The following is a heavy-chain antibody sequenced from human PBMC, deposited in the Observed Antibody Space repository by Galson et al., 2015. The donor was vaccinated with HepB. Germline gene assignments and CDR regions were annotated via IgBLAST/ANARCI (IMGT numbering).Heavy chain of an antibody. CDR3: ARTLYDYAWGSYRNDAFDI. CDR2: IYYSGST. D-gene: IGHD3-16*02. Sequence: LSLTCTVSGGSVSSGSYYWSWIRQPPGKGLEWIGYIYYSGSTNYNPSLKSRVTISVDTSKNQFSLKLSSVTAADTAVYYCARTLYDYAWGSYRNDAFDIWGQGTMVTVSS. J-gene: IGHJ3*02. CDR1: GGSVSSGSYY. V-gene: IGHV4-61*01.